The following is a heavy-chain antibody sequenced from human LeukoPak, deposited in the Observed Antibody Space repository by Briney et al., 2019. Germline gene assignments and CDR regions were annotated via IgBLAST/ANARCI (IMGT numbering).Heavy chain of an antibody. J-gene: IGHJ4*02. D-gene: IGHD3-22*01. Sequence: GGSLRLSCAASGFTFDDYAVHWVRQAPGKGLEWVSLISGDGGSTYYADSVKGRFTISRDNSKNSLYLQMNSLRTEDTALYYCAKDTYYYDSSGYRIGYFDYWGQGTLVTVSS. CDR3: AKDTYYYDSSGYRIGYFDY. CDR2: ISGDGGST. CDR1: GFTFDDYA. V-gene: IGHV3-43*02.